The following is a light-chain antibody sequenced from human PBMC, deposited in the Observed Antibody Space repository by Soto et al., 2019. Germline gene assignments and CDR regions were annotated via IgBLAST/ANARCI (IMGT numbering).Light chain of an antibody. CDR2: AAS. J-gene: IGKJ5*01. CDR1: QSISMY. Sequence: DIQMTQSPSSLSSSVGDRVTITCRASQSISMYLNWYQQKPGKAPKLLIYAASSLQSGVPSRFSGSGSGTDFTLTISSLQPEDFATYYCQQSYSTITFGQGTRLETK. CDR3: QQSYSTIT. V-gene: IGKV1-39*01.